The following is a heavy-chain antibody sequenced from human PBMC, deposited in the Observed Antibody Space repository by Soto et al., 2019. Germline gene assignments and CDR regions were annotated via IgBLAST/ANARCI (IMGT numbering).Heavy chain of an antibody. Sequence: GGSLRLSCAASGFTFSSYSMNWVRQAPGKGLEWVSSISIISSYIYYAASVKGRFTISRDNAKNSLYLQMNSLRAEDTAVYYCARGVYDDSRGYAFDIWGQGTMVTVSS. CDR2: ISIISSYI. CDR1: GFTFSSYS. D-gene: IGHD3-22*01. CDR3: ARGVYDDSRGYAFDI. V-gene: IGHV3-21*01. J-gene: IGHJ3*02.